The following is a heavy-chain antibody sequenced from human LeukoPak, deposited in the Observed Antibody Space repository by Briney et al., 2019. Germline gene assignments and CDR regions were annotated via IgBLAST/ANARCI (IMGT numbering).Heavy chain of an antibody. D-gene: IGHD2-2*01. CDR2: ISGSGGST. J-gene: IGHJ3*02. CDR1: GFTFSSYA. CDR3: AKDVSFLRPNSFDI. Sequence: GGSLRLSCAASGFTFSSYAMSWVRQAPGKGLEWVSPISGSGGSTYYADSVRGRFTISRDNSKNTLYLQMNSLRAEDTALYYCAKDVSFLRPNSFDIWGQGTMVTVSS. V-gene: IGHV3-23*01.